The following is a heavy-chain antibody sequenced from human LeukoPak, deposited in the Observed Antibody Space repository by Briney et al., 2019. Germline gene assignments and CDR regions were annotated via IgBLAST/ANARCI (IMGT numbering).Heavy chain of an antibody. J-gene: IGHJ4*02. CDR2: ILNTGAT. V-gene: IGHV4-59*01. Sequence: SETLSLTCVVSGGSMIHSYWSWIRQSPGRELEWMGLILNTGATHDNPSLVSRVTMSVDTSKNQFSLKLTSVTAADTAVYFCARGRYYNNGYPFFDTWGQGILVTVSS. CDR1: GGSMIHSY. CDR3: ARGRYYNNGYPFFDT. D-gene: IGHD5-18*01.